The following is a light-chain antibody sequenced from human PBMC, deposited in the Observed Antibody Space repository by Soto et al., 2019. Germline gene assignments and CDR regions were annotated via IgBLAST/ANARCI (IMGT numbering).Light chain of an antibody. CDR2: GAS. CDR1: QSVSSSY. Sequence: EIVFTQSPGTLSLSPGERATLSCRASQSVSSSYLAWYQQKPGQGPRLLIYGASSRATGIPDRFSGSGSGTDFTLTISRLEPEDYAVFYCEQYGTSPRTFGQGTKVEIK. V-gene: IGKV3-20*01. J-gene: IGKJ1*01. CDR3: EQYGTSPRT.